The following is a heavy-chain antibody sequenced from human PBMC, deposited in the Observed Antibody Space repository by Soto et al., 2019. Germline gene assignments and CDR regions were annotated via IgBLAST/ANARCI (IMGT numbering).Heavy chain of an antibody. CDR3: ARGDFGSGSYYNPTPTWFDP. CDR2: IYFSGTT. V-gene: IGHV4-39*01. D-gene: IGHD3-10*01. CDR1: GASVRSSSYY. J-gene: IGHJ5*02. Sequence: SETLSLTCTVSGASVRSSSYYWGWTRQSPGKGLEWIGSIYFSGTTYYNPSLKSRVIMSVDTSKNQFSLKMSSVTAADTAVYYCARGDFGSGSYYNPTPTWFDPWGQGALVTVSS.